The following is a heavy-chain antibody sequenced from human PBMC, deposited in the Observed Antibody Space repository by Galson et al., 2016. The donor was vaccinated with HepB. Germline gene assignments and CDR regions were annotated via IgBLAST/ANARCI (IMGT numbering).Heavy chain of an antibody. V-gene: IGHV1-2*02. J-gene: IGHJ4*02. CDR1: GYTFSGFY. CDR3: AREAKPYGDIDS. CDR2: INPNSGVT. D-gene: IGHD4-17*01. Sequence: SVKVSCKASGYTFSGFYIHWVRQAPGQGLEWMGWINPNSGVTTCAQKFQGRVTMTRDTSISTVYMELSSLRSDDTAMYYCAREAKPYGDIDSWGQGTLVTVSS.